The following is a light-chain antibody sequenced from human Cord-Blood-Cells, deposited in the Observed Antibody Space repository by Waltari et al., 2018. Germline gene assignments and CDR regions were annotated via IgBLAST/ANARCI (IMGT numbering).Light chain of an antibody. Sequence: EIVMTQSPATMSVSPGDRATLPCRASQSVSSNLAWYQQKPGQAPRLLLYGASTRATGIPARFSGSGSGTEFTLTISSLQSEDFAVYYCQQYNNWPPWTFGQGTKVEIK. CDR1: QSVSSN. CDR3: QQYNNWPPWT. J-gene: IGKJ1*01. CDR2: GAS. V-gene: IGKV3-15*01.